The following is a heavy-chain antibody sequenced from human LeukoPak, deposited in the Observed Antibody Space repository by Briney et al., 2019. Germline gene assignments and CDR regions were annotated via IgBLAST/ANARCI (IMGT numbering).Heavy chain of an antibody. D-gene: IGHD6-13*01. J-gene: IGHJ4*02. Sequence: GGSLRLSCAASGFTFSQYAMTWVRQAPGKGLDWVSSISNTGERTYYADSVKGRFTILRDNSRNAVYLDMNNVRADDTAVYYCVKSREASIWYSLGDYWGQGSLVIVSS. CDR2: ISNTGERT. CDR1: GFTFSQYA. V-gene: IGHV3-23*01. CDR3: VKSREASIWYSLGDY.